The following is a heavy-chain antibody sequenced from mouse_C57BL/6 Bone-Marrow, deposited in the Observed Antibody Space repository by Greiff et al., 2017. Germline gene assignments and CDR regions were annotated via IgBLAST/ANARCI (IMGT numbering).Heavy chain of an antibody. CDR2: IDPSDSET. D-gene: IGHD2-2*01. Sequence: QVQLQQPGAELVRPGFSVKLSCKASGYTFTSYWMHWVKQRPIQGLEWIGNIDPSDSETHYNQKFKDKATLTVDKSSSTAYMQLSSLTSEDSAVYYCARLWLRRGPDYWGQGTTLTVSS. V-gene: IGHV1-52*01. J-gene: IGHJ2*01. CDR1: GYTFTSYW. CDR3: ARLWLRRGPDY.